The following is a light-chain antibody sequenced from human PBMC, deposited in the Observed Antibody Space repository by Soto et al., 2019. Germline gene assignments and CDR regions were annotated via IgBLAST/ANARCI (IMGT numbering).Light chain of an antibody. Sequence: QSVLTQPPSVSGAPGQKVTISCTRSSSNIGAAYDVHWYQHLPGTAPKLLIYGNNHRPSGVPDRFSGSKSGTSASLAITGLQAEDEADYYCQSYDSSLSGGVFGGGTKVTVL. V-gene: IGLV1-40*01. CDR2: GNN. CDR3: QSYDSSLSGGV. CDR1: SSNIGAAYD. J-gene: IGLJ3*02.